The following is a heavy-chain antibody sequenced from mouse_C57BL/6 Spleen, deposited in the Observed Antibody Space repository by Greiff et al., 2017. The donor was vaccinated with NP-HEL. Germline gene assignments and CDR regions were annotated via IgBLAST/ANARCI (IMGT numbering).Heavy chain of an antibody. Sequence: QVHVKQSGPGLVQPSQSLSITCTVSGFSLTSYGVHWVRQSPGKGLEWLGVIWSGGSTDYNAAFISRLSISKDNSKSQVFFKMNSLQADDTAIYYCARNGYYYGSSYGGYFDVWGTGTTVTVSS. CDR1: GFSLTSYG. CDR2: IWSGGST. V-gene: IGHV2-2*01. CDR3: ARNGYYYGSSYGGYFDV. D-gene: IGHD1-1*01. J-gene: IGHJ1*03.